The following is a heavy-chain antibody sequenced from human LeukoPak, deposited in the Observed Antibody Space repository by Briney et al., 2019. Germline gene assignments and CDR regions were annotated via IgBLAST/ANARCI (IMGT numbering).Heavy chain of an antibody. J-gene: IGHJ4*02. CDR2: ISGSGGNT. Sequence: GGSLRLSCAASGFTFSSYAMSWVRQAPGEGLEWVSAISGSGGNTYYTDSVKGRFTISRDNSKNTLYLQMNSLRPEDTAVYYCARHRFGHLFDYWGQGTLVIVSS. CDR1: GFTFSSYA. V-gene: IGHV3-23*01. CDR3: ARHRFGHLFDY. D-gene: IGHD3-16*01.